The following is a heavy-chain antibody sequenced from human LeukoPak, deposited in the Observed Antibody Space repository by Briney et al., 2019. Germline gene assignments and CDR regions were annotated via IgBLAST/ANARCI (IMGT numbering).Heavy chain of an antibody. J-gene: IGHJ6*03. CDR3: ARDPSPRTTYYYYYMDV. D-gene: IGHD2-2*01. CDR2: ISMSNFYI. V-gene: IGHV3-21*01. Sequence: PGGSLRLSCVASGFSFSSYSMNWVCQAPGKGLEWVASISMSNFYIYYADSVKGRFTISRDNAKNSLYLQMNSLRADDTAVYFCARDPSPRTTYYYYYMDVWGTGTTVTVSS. CDR1: GFSFSSYS.